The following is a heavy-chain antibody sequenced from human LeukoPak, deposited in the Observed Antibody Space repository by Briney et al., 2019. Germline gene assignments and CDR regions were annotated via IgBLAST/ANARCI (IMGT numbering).Heavy chain of an antibody. J-gene: IGHJ4*02. CDR1: GGTFSSYA. Sequence: SSVKVSCKASGGTFSSYAISWVRQAPGQGLEWMGGIIPIFGTANYEQKFQGRVTITTDETTSTAYMELSSLRSEDTAVYYCARGPAYYDFWSGYYPPYYFDYWGQGTLVTVSS. CDR2: IIPIFGTA. V-gene: IGHV1-69*05. CDR3: ARGPAYYDFWSGYYPPYYFDY. D-gene: IGHD3-3*01.